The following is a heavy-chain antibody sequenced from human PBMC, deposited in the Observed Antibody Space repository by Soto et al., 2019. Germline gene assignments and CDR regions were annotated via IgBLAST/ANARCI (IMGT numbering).Heavy chain of an antibody. J-gene: IGHJ4*02. D-gene: IGHD2-15*01. Sequence: SETLSLTCAVSGGSISSGGYSWSWIRQPPGKGLEWIGYIYHSGSTYYNPSLKSRVTISVDRSKNQFSLKLSSVTAADTAVYYCARGYCSGGSCYYDYWGQGTLVTVSS. V-gene: IGHV4-30-2*01. CDR2: IYHSGST. CDR1: GGSISSGGYS. CDR3: ARGYCSGGSCYYDY.